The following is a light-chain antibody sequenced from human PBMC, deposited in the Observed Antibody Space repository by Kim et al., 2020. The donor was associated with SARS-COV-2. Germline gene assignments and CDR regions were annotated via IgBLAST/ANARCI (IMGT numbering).Light chain of an antibody. J-gene: IGKJ1*01. CDR1: RDISDY. V-gene: IGKV1-27*01. CDR2: AAS. CDR3: QKYNDAPRT. Sequence: DIQMTQSPSSLSASVGDRVTITCRASRDISDYVAWYQQKPGKVPKLLIYAASTLHSGVPSRFSGSGSATHFTLTISSLQPEDVATYYCQKYNDAPRTFDQGTKVDIK.